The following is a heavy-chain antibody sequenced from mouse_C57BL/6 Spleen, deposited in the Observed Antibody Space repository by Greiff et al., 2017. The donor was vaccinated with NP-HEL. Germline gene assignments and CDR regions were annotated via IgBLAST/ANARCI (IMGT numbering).Heavy chain of an antibody. V-gene: IGHV1-42*01. J-gene: IGHJ1*03. CDR1: GYSFTGYY. Sequence: EVQLKESGPELVKPGASVKISCKASGYSFTGYYMNWVKQSPEKSLEWIGEINPSTGGTTYNQKFKAKATLTVDKSSSTAYMQLKSLTSEDSAVYYCARGSSYWYFDVWGTGTTVTVSS. CDR3: ARGSSYWYFDV. D-gene: IGHD1-1*01. CDR2: INPSTGGT.